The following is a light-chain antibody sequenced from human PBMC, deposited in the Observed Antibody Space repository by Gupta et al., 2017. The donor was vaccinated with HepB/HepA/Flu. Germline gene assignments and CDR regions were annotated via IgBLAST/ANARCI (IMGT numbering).Light chain of an antibody. V-gene: IGKV3-11*01. CDR1: QSVSSY. Sequence: EIVLTQSPATLSLSPGERATLSCRASQSVSSYLAWYQQKPGQAPRLLIYDASNRDTGIPARFSGSGSGKDLTLTISSREQEDFAVYSCQQRSNWPRGTFGQGTRLEIK. CDR2: DAS. CDR3: QQRSNWPRGT. J-gene: IGKJ1*01.